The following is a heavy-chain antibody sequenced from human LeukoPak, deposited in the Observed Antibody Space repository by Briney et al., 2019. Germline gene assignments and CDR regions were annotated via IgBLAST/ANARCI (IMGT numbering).Heavy chain of an antibody. CDR2: IYYSGST. Sequence: PSETLSLTCTVSGCSISSSSYYWGWIRQPPGKGLEWIGSIYYSGSTYYNPSLKSRVTISVDTSKNQFSLRLSSVTAADTAVYYCASLIVVGTWFDPLGQGTLVTVSS. J-gene: IGHJ5*02. CDR3: ASLIVVGTWFDP. V-gene: IGHV4-39*01. CDR1: GCSISSSSYY. D-gene: IGHD3-22*01.